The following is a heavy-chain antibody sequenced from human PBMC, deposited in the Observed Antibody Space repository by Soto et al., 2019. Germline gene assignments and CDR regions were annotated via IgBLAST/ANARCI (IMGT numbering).Heavy chain of an antibody. V-gene: IGHV3-15*01. D-gene: IGHD2-2*01. J-gene: IGHJ4*02. CDR2: IKSKTDGGTT. Sequence: GGSLRLSCAASGFTFSNAWMSWVRQAPGKGLEWVGRIKSKTDGGTTDYAAPAKGRFTISRDDSKNTLYLQMNSLKTEDTAVYYCTTDPIVVVPAAITDYWGQGTLVTVSS. CDR1: GFTFSNAW. CDR3: TTDPIVVVPAAITDY.